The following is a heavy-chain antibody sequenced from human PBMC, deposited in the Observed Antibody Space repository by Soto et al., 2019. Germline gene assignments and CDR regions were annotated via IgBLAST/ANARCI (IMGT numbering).Heavy chain of an antibody. J-gene: IGHJ4*02. CDR3: ARVEAVAPYWGYLDY. CDR1: RDSVSSNSAP. D-gene: IGHD6-19*01. CDR2: TYSTSKWYT. Sequence: SQTLSLPYAMSRDSVSSNSAPWKWIWHSPSRGAAQQGRTYSTSKWYTNHAASLKSRITLHPDTSKNQFSLQLNSVTPEDTAVYYCARVEAVAPYWGYLDYWGQGTLVIVSS. V-gene: IGHV6-1*01.